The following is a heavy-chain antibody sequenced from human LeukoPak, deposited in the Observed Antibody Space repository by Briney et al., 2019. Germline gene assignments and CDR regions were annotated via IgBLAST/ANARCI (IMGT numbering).Heavy chain of an antibody. D-gene: IGHD6-6*01. Sequence: PSETLSLTCSVSGGSTSSSSHYWGWIRQPPGKGLEWIGNIYYSGSTSYNPSLKSRVTISVDTSKNQFSLKLSSVTAADTAVYYCARGPRIAARTKGGNKYYYYYYMDVWGKGTTVTVSS. CDR2: IYYSGST. CDR3: ARGPRIAARTKGGNKYYYYYYMDV. CDR1: GGSTSSSSHY. V-gene: IGHV4-39*07. J-gene: IGHJ6*03.